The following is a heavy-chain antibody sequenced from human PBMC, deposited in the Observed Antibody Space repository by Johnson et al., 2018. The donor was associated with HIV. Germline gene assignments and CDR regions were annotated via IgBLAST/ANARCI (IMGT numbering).Heavy chain of an antibody. Sequence: QLVESGGGVVRPGGSLSLSCAASGFTFDDYGMSWVRQAPGKGLEWVAGINWNGGSRGYADSVKGRFTISRDNAKNSLYLQMNSLRADDTGVYYGARDQGWGDAFDIWGQGTMVIVSS. J-gene: IGHJ3*02. CDR2: INWNGGSR. CDR3: ARDQGWGDAFDI. D-gene: IGHD3-16*01. V-gene: IGHV3-20*04. CDR1: GFTFDDYG.